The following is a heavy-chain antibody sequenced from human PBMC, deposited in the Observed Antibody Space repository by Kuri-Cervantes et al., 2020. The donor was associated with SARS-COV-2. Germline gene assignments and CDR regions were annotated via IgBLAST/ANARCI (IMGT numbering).Heavy chain of an antibody. V-gene: IGHV4-59*11. CDR2: IYDSGTT. CDR3: ARDLNEQLWSTGLGY. D-gene: IGHD5-18*01. CDR1: GGSISDHY. J-gene: IGHJ4*02. Sequence: SETLSLTCTVSGGSISDHYWSWIRQSPGKGLEWIGYIYDSGTTNYNPSLKSRVTVSVDKSKNHFSLRLSSVTAADTAVYYCARDLNEQLWSTGLGYWGQGTLVTVSS.